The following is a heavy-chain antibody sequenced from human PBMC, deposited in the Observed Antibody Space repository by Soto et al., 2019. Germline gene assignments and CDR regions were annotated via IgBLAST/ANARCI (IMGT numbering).Heavy chain of an antibody. V-gene: IGHV1-69*12. CDR3: ARDNDRPQLGGNYYYILDV. Sequence: QVQLEQSGAEVKKPGSSVKVSCKASGGTFRTAAISWVRQAPGQGLEWMGGIMPVFRTPDYAQKFQGRVTITADESTNTAHRELSGLRSDDTAVYYCARDNDRPQLGGNYYYILDVWGQGTTITVSS. J-gene: IGHJ6*02. CDR1: GGTFRTAA. CDR2: IMPVFRTP. D-gene: IGHD2-8*01.